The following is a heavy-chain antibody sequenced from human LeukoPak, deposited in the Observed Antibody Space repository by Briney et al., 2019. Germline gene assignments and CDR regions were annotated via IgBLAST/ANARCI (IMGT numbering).Heavy chain of an antibody. V-gene: IGHV3-48*01. CDR1: GFTFSSYS. CDR2: ISGGSITI. Sequence: GGSLRLSCAASGFTFSSYSMNWVRQAPGKGLEWLSYISGGSITIYYADSVKGRFSISRDNAKNMLYLQMNSLRTEDTAVYYCATLRSDSSGWYYFDYWGQGTLVTVSS. J-gene: IGHJ4*02. D-gene: IGHD6-19*01. CDR3: ATLRSDSSGWYYFDY.